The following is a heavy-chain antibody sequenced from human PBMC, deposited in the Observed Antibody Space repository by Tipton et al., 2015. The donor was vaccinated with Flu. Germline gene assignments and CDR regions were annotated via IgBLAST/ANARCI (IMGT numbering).Heavy chain of an antibody. D-gene: IGHD5-12*01. CDR3: ARGYSGYDFPYYYYMDV. J-gene: IGHJ6*03. CDR1: GGSISSYY. CDR2: IYTSGST. Sequence: TLSLTCTVSGGSISSYYWSWIRQPAGKGLEWIGRIYTSGSTNYNPPLKSRVTISVDTSKNQFSLKLSSVTAADTAVYYCARGYSGYDFPYYYYMDVWGKGTTVTVSS. V-gene: IGHV4-4*07.